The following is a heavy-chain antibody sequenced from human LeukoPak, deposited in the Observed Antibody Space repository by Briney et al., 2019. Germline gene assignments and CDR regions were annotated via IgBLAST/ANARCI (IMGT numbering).Heavy chain of an antibody. CDR2: INHSGST. Sequence: SETLSLTCTVSGGSISSYYWSWIRQPPGKGLEWIGEINHSGSTNYNPSLKSRVTISVDTSKNQFSLKLSSVTAADTAVYYCARHRGKDGYKTAEYFQHWGQGTLVTVSS. V-gene: IGHV4-34*01. CDR1: GGSISSYY. D-gene: IGHD5-24*01. CDR3: ARHRGKDGYKTAEYFQH. J-gene: IGHJ1*01.